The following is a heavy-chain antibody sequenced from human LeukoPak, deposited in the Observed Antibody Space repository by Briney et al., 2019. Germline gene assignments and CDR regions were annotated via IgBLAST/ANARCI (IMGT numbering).Heavy chain of an antibody. J-gene: IGHJ4*02. CDR3: AREGDGDYKFDY. CDR1: GGSISSSSYY. CDR2: IYYSVST. Sequence: PSETLPLTCTVSGGSISSSSYYWGWIRQPPGKGLEWIGSIYYSVSTYDNPSLKSRVTISVDTSKNQFSLKLSSVTAADTAVYHCAREGDGDYKFDYWGQGTLVTVSS. D-gene: IGHD4-17*01. V-gene: IGHV4-39*07.